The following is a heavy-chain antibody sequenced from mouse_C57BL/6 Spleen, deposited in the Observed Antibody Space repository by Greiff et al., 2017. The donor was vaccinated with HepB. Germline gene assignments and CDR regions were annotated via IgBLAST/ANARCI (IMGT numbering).Heavy chain of an antibody. J-gene: IGHJ4*01. CDR3: AREQLRYAMDY. D-gene: IGHD1-1*01. Sequence: EVKLVESEGGLVQPGSSMKLSCTASGFTFSDYYMAWVRQVPEKGLEWVANINYDGSSTYYLDSLKSRFIISRDNAKNILYLQMSSLKSEDTATYYCAREQLRYAMDYWGQGTSVTVSS. CDR2: INYDGSST. CDR1: GFTFSDYY. V-gene: IGHV5-16*01.